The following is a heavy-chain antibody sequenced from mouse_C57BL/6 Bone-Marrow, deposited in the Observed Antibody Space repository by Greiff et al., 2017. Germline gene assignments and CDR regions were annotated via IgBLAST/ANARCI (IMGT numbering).Heavy chain of an antibody. D-gene: IGHD1-2*01. CDR3: ARGTTALDWYFDV. V-gene: IGHV3-8*01. J-gene: IGHJ1*03. Sequence: EVKLLESGPGLAKPSQTLSLTCSVTGYSITSDYWNWIRKFPGNKLEYMGYISYSGSTYYNPSLKSRISITRDTSTNQYYLQLNSVTTEDTATYYCARGTTALDWYFDVWGTGTTVTVSS. CDR1: GYSITSDY. CDR2: ISYSGST.